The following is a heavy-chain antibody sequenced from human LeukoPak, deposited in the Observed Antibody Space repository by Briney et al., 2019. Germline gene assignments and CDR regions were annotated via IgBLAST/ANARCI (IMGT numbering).Heavy chain of an antibody. V-gene: IGHV4-39*01. J-gene: IGHJ4*02. Sequence: PSETLSLTCTVSGGSISSSSYYWGWIRQPPGKGLEWIGGIYYSGSTYYNPSLKSRVTISVDTSKNQFSLKLSSVTAADTAVYYCARSAGQLVLFDYWGQGTLVTVSS. D-gene: IGHD6-6*01. CDR1: GGSISSSSYY. CDR2: IYYSGST. CDR3: ARSAGQLVLFDY.